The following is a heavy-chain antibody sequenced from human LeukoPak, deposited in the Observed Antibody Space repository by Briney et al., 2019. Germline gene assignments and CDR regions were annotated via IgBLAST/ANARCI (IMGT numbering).Heavy chain of an antibody. J-gene: IGHJ3*02. V-gene: IGHV3-74*01. CDR1: GFTFSRYW. Sequence: PGGSLRLSCAASGFTFSRYWMHWVRQAPGKGLVWVSRINNDGSNTYYADSVKGRFTISRDNAKNTLYLQMDGLRAEDTALYYCARYGTDPFDIWGQGTLVTVSS. D-gene: IGHD4-17*01. CDR2: INNDGSNT. CDR3: ARYGTDPFDI.